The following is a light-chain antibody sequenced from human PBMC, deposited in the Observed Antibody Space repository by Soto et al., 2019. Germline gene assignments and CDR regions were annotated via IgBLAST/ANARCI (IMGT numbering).Light chain of an antibody. J-gene: IGLJ3*02. CDR2: GNS. V-gene: IGLV1-40*01. Sequence: QSVLTQPPSVSGAPGQRVTISCTGSSSNIGADYDVHSYQQLPGTAPKLLIYGNSNRPSGVPDRFSGSKSGTSASLAITGLQAEDEADYYCQSYDSSLSAVVFGGGTKLTVL. CDR3: QSYDSSLSAVV. CDR1: SSNIGADYD.